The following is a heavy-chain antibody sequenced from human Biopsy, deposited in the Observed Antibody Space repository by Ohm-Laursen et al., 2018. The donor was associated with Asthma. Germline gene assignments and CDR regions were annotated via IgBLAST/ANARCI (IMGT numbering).Heavy chain of an antibody. CDR3: ARKAGSCISRTCYSLDF. CDR1: GGTFNTYV. Sequence: SVKASCKSLGGTFNTYVIGWVRQAPGQGLEWLGGINSVFGTTTYPQKFQDKATITADDSTSTVYMELSSLRSEDTAVYYCARKAGSCISRTCYSLDFWGQGTLVTISS. D-gene: IGHD2-2*01. V-gene: IGHV1-69*13. CDR2: INSVFGTT. J-gene: IGHJ4*02.